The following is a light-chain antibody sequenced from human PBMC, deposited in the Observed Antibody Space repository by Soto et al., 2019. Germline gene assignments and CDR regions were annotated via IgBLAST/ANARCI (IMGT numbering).Light chain of an antibody. V-gene: IGKV3-20*01. CDR2: GAS. CDR1: QSVSSSY. J-gene: IGKJ1*01. Sequence: EMVLTQSPVTLVLSPGERATLSCRASQSVSSSYLAWYQQKPGQAPRLVIYGASSRATGIPDRFSGSGSGTDFTLTISRLEPEDFAVYYCQHYGRSLWTFGQGTKVDIK. CDR3: QHYGRSLWT.